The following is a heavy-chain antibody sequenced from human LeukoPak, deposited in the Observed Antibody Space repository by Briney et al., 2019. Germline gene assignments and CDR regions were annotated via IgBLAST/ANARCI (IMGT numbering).Heavy chain of an antibody. Sequence: SETLSLTCTVSGGSINSGTDYWSWIRQPAGKGLEWIGHTFSSGSTNYNSSLKSRVTISVDTSKNQFSLSLTSVTAADTAIYYCAKTWSGTFHIWAQGTMVTVSS. CDR1: GGSINSGTDY. D-gene: IGHD2-15*01. V-gene: IGHV4-61*09. CDR3: AKTWSGTFHI. CDR2: TFSSGST. J-gene: IGHJ3*02.